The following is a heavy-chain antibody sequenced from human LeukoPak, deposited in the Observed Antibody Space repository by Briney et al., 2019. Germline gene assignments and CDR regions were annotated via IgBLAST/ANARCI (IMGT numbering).Heavy chain of an antibody. Sequence: PGGSLRLSCAASGFTFDDYAMHWVRQAPGKGLEWVSGISWNSGSIGYADSVKGRFTISRDNAKNSLYLQMNSLRAEDTAVYYCAALSGWFDPWGQGTLVTVSS. CDR1: GFTFDDYA. CDR3: AALSGWFDP. J-gene: IGHJ5*02. V-gene: IGHV3-9*01. D-gene: IGHD3-16*02. CDR2: ISWNSGSI.